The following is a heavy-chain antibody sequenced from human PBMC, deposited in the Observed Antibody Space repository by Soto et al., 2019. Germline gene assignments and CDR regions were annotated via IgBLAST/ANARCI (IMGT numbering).Heavy chain of an antibody. CDR1: GVSLSSANYY. V-gene: IGHV4-31*03. CDR2: IYNSGTT. J-gene: IGHJ4*02. D-gene: IGHD4-17*01. CDR3: ARVLGDYDVGQFDL. Sequence: QVQLQESGPGRVKSSETLSLSCTVSGVSLSSANYYWSWVRQNPARGLEWIGYIYNSGTTYYNPSLESRVTISKDSSKNQFSLTLSSVTAADTAVYFCARVLGDYDVGQFDLWGQGTLVTVSS.